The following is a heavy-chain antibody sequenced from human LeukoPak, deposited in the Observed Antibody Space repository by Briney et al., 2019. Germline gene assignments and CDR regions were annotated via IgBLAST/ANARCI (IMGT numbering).Heavy chain of an antibody. J-gene: IGHJ5*02. V-gene: IGHV4-59*01. CDR1: GGSISTYS. CDR3: ARAHSSGWPHMFDP. Sequence: SETLSLTCTVSGGSISTYSWTWIRQPPGKGLEWIGNIYYSGSTNYNPSLKSRATISIDTSKNQFSLKVSSVTAADTAVYYCARAHSSGWPHMFDPWGQGTLVTVPS. D-gene: IGHD6-19*01. CDR2: IYYSGST.